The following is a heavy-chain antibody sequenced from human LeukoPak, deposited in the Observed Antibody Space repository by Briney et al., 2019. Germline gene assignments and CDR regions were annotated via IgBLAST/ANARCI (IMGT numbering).Heavy chain of an antibody. D-gene: IGHD6-6*01. V-gene: IGHV1-69*04. CDR2: IIPILGIA. Sequence: SVKVSCRASGGTFSSYAISWVRQAPGQGLEWMGRIIPILGIANYAQKFQGRVTITADKSTSTAYMELSSLRSEDTAVYYCARVEQYSSYGMDVWGQGTTVTVSS. CDR1: GGTFSSYA. CDR3: ARVEQYSSYGMDV. J-gene: IGHJ6*02.